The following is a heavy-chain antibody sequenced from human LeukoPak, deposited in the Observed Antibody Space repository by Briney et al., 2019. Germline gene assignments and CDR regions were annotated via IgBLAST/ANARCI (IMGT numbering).Heavy chain of an antibody. CDR3: ARDSAYDFSVRVLLDY. Sequence: GGSLRLSCAASGFIFSSFAMHWVRQAPGKGLEWVAVISDDGSSKYYADSVKGRFTISRDNSKNTLFVRMNSLRGDDTAVYFCARDSAYDFSVRVLLDYWGQGTLVTVSS. CDR1: GFIFSSFA. V-gene: IGHV3-30-3*01. D-gene: IGHD5-12*01. CDR2: ISDDGSSK. J-gene: IGHJ4*02.